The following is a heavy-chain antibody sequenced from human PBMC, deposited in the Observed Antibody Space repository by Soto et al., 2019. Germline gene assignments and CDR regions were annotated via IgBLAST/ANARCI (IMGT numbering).Heavy chain of an antibody. CDR2: IIPIVDVS. D-gene: IGHD1-1*01. CDR1: GGTFSTYI. V-gene: IGHV1-69*02. CDR3: ARRTAVADAFEI. J-gene: IGHJ3*02. Sequence: QVQLVQSGAEVKKPGSSVKVSCKASGGTFSTYIINWVRQAPAQGLEWMGRIIPIVDVSNNAQKFQGRVTITADKSTSTAYMELSSLRSHDTDIFYCARRTAVADAFEIWGQGTMVTVSS.